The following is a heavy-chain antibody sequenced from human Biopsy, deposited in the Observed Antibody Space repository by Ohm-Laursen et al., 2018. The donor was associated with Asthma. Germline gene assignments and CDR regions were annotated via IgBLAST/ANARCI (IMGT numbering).Heavy chain of an antibody. CDR3: AKDERSYYGSDSKYMQPVPLGD. CDR1: GFTVSSNG. V-gene: IGHV3-53*01. J-gene: IGHJ4*02. CDR2: IYSGGGT. D-gene: IGHD2-21*01. Sequence: SLRLSCAASGFTVSSNGMSWVRQPPGKGLEWVSVIYSGGGTFYADSVKGRVTISRDISKNTLSLQMNSLRAEDTAVYHCAKDERSYYGSDSKYMQPVPLGDWGQGTLVIVSA.